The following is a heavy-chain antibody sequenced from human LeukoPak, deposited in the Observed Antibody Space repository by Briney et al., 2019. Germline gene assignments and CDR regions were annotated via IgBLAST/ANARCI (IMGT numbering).Heavy chain of an antibody. CDR1: GYTFTGYY. V-gene: IGHV1-2*02. Sequence: ASVKVSCKASGYTFTGYYMHWVRQAPGQGLEWMGWINPNSGGTNYAQKFQGRVTMTGDTSISTAYIELSSLRSDDTAVYYCTRESGSYHGNDYWGQGTLVTVSS. D-gene: IGHD1-26*01. CDR3: TRESGSYHGNDY. J-gene: IGHJ4*02. CDR2: INPNSGGT.